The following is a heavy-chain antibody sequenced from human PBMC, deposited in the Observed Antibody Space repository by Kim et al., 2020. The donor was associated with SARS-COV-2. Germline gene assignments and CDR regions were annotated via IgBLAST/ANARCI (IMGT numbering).Heavy chain of an antibody. D-gene: IGHD3-10*01. V-gene: IGHV3-33*06. CDR3: AKDGAGDVAMGIDY. J-gene: IGHJ4*02. Sequence: YGDSGKGRFTSTRDNSKYTRYLQTNHLRAEDTAVYYCAKDGAGDVAMGIDYWGQGTLVTVSS.